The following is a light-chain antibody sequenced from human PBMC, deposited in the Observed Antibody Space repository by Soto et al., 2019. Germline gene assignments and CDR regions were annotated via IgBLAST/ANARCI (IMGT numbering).Light chain of an antibody. J-gene: IGLJ1*01. Sequence: QSALAQPASMSGSRGQSITISCTGTSSDVGRYNYVSWFQQHPGKVPKLIIYDVSNWPSGVSDRFSGSKSGNTASLTISGLQPEDEADYYCSSFTSSSTFVFGTGTKVTVL. CDR3: SSFTSSSTFV. CDR2: DVS. CDR1: SSDVGRYNY. V-gene: IGLV2-14*03.